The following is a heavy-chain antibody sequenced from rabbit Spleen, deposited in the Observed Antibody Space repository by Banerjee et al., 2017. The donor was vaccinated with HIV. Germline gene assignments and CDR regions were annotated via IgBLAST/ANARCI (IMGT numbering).Heavy chain of an antibody. Sequence: QEQLVESGGDLVKPGASLTLTCTASGFSFSSPYNMCWVRQAPGKGLEWIACINTATGKAVYASWVNGRFTISKTSSTTVTLQMTSLTAADTATYFCARDAGTSFSTYGMDLWGPGHPGHRL. CDR2: INTATGKA. D-gene: IGHD8-1*01. V-gene: IGHV1S45*01. CDR3: ARDAGTSFSTYGMDL. J-gene: IGHJ6*01. CDR1: GFSFSSPYN.